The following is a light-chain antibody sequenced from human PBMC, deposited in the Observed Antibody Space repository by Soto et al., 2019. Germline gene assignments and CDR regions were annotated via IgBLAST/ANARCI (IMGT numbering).Light chain of an antibody. Sequence: DIQMTQSPSTLSASVGDRVTITCRASQSITSWLAWYQQKPGKAPKVLIYHASTLESVVPSRFSGSGSGTEFTLTISSLQPDDFATYYCQQYNSYWTFGQGTKVEIK. V-gene: IGKV1-5*01. CDR2: HAS. CDR1: QSITSW. J-gene: IGKJ1*01. CDR3: QQYNSYWT.